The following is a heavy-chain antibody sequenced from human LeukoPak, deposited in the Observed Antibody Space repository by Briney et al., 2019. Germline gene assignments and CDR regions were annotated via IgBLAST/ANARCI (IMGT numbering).Heavy chain of an antibody. Sequence: TGGSLRLSCAASGFTFDDHGMSWVRQVLGKGLEWVSGIKWDGGSTGYADSVKGRFTISRDNAKNSLYLQMNSLRVEDTAVYHCARGAGSSWYFYFDYWGQGTLVTVSS. CDR3: ARGAGSSWYFYFDY. J-gene: IGHJ4*02. D-gene: IGHD6-13*01. CDR2: IKWDGGST. V-gene: IGHV3-20*01. CDR1: GFTFDDHG.